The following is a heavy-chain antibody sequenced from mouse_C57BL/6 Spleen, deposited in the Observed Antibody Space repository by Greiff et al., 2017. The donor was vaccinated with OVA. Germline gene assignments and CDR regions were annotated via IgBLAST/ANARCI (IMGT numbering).Heavy chain of an antibody. D-gene: IGHD6-1*01. CDR2: IDPSDSYT. V-gene: IGHV1-59*01. J-gene: IGHJ4*01. CDR3: ARGQDAMDY. Sequence: VQLQQPGAELVRPGTSVKLSCKASGYTFTSYWMHWVKQRPGQGLEWIGVIDPSDSYTNYNQKFKGKATLTVDTSSSTAYMQLSSLTSEDSAVYYCARGQDAMDYWGQGTSVTVSS. CDR1: GYTFTSYW.